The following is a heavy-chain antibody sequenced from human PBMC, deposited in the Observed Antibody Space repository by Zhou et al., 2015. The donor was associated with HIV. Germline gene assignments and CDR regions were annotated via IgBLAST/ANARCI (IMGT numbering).Heavy chain of an antibody. V-gene: IGHV1-69*01. Sequence: QVQLVQSGAEVKKPGSSVKVSCKASGGTFSSYAISWVRQAPGQGLEWMGGIIPIFGTANYAQKFQGRVTITADESTSTAYMELSSLRSEDTAVYYCARDLSSGWGSGSYYGGFDPWGQGTLVTVSS. CDR3: ARDLSSGWGSGSYYGGFDP. D-gene: IGHD3-10*01. CDR1: GGTFSSYA. J-gene: IGHJ5*02. CDR2: IIPIFGTA.